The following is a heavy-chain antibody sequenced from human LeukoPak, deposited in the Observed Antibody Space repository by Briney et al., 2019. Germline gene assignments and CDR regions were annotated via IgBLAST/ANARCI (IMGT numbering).Heavy chain of an antibody. Sequence: ASVKVSCKASGYSFTSSYMYWVRQAPGQGLELMGITNTSGGSTSYAQMFQGRVTMTRDTSTSTVYMELGSLRSEDTAVYYCAREREYDSSGYSFDYWGQGTLVTVSS. V-gene: IGHV1-46*01. CDR3: AREREYDSSGYSFDY. CDR1: GYSFTSSY. J-gene: IGHJ4*02. D-gene: IGHD3-22*01. CDR2: TNTSGGST.